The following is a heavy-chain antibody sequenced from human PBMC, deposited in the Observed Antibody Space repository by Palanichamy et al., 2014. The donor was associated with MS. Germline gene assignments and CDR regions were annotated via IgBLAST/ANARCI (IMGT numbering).Heavy chain of an antibody. CDR3: AREVVVSGRVYYYYYGMDV. V-gene: IGHV1-2*04. Sequence: GAEVKKPGASVKVSCKASGYTFTGYYMHWVRQAPGQGLEWMGWINPNSGGTNYAQKFQGWVTMTRDTSISTAYMELSRLRSDDTAVYYCAREVVVSGRVYYYYYGMDVWGQGTTVTVSS. J-gene: IGHJ6*02. CDR2: INPNSGGT. D-gene: IGHD2-15*01. CDR1: GYTFTGYY.